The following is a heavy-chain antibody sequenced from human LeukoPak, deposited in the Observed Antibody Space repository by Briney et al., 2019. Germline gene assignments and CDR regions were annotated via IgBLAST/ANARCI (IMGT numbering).Heavy chain of an antibody. Sequence: SETLSLTCTASGGSISSSSYYWGWIRQPPGKGLEWIGSIYYSGSTYYNPSLKSRVTISVDTSKNQFSLKLSSVTAADTAVYYCARPSGAFGGGIGTIDYWGQGTLVTVSS. CDR1: GGSISSSSYY. CDR2: IYYSGST. CDR3: ARPSGAFGGGIGTIDY. V-gene: IGHV4-39*01. D-gene: IGHD3-16*01. J-gene: IGHJ4*02.